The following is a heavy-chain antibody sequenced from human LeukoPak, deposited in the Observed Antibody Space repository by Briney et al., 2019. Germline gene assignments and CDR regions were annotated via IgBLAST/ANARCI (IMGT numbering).Heavy chain of an antibody. D-gene: IGHD3-9*01. CDR1: GASISSYY. CDR3: ARDTGILTGYYNERPLVAFDI. J-gene: IGHJ3*02. CDR2: IYYSGSS. V-gene: IGHV4-59*01. Sequence: PSETLSLTCTVSGASISSYYWSWIRQPPGKGLEWIGFIYYSGSSNYNPSLKSRVTISVDTSKNQFSLKLSSVTAADTAVYYCARDTGILTGYYNERPLVAFDIWGQGTMVTVSS.